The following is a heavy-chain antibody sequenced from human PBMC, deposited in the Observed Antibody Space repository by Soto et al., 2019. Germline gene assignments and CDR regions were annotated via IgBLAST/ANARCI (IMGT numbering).Heavy chain of an antibody. J-gene: IGHJ4*02. D-gene: IGHD6-19*01. CDR3: ARDSGSGWYPEEYFDY. V-gene: IGHV3-21*01. Sequence: PGGSLRLSCAASGFTFSSDSMNWVRQAPGKGLEWVSSISSSSSYIYYADSVKGRFTISRDNAKNSLYLQMNSLRAEDTAVYYCARDSGSGWYPEEYFDYWGQGTLVTVSS. CDR1: GFTFSSDS. CDR2: ISSSSSYI.